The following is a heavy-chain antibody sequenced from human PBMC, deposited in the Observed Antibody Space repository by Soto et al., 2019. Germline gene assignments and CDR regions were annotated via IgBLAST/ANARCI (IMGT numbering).Heavy chain of an antibody. CDR3: AREDDYGYRYFHYGLDV. J-gene: IGHJ6*02. V-gene: IGHV3-30-3*01. D-gene: IGHD4-17*01. CDR2: ISFDGDKK. Sequence: GSLRLSCAASGFTFKIYALHWVRQAPGKGLEWVSVISFDGDKKYYADSVKGRFTISRDNFKNTLYQQMNNLKIEDAALYFCAREDDYGYRYFHYGLDVWGQGTTVTVSS. CDR1: GFTFKIYA.